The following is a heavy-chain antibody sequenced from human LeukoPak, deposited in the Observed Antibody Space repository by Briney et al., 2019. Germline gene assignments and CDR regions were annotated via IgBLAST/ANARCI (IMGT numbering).Heavy chain of an antibody. D-gene: IGHD3-22*01. CDR2: IYYSGST. CDR1: GGSISSYY. J-gene: IGHJ4*02. Sequence: SETLSLTCTVSGGSISSYYWSWIRQHPGKGLEWIGYIYYSGSTNYNPSLKSRVTISVDTSKNQFSLKLSSVTAADTAVYYCARYYDSDHFDYWGQGTLVTVSS. CDR3: ARYYDSDHFDY. V-gene: IGHV4-59*01.